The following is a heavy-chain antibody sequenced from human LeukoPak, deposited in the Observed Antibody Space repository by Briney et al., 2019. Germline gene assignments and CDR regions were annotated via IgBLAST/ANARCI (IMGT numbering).Heavy chain of an antibody. Sequence: GASVKVSCKASGYTFTGYYMHWVRQAPGQGLEWMGWINPNSGGTNYAQKFQGRVTMTRDTSISTAYMELSRLRSDDTAVYYCARERYCSGGSCYSACDYWGQGTLVTVSS. V-gene: IGHV1-2*02. D-gene: IGHD2-15*01. CDR2: INPNSGGT. CDR1: GYTFTGYY. CDR3: ARERYCSGGSCYSACDY. J-gene: IGHJ4*02.